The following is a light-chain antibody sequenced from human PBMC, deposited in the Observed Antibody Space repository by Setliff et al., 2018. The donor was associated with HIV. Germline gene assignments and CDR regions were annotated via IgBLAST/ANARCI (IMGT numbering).Light chain of an antibody. J-gene: IGLJ1*01. V-gene: IGLV2-14*01. CDR2: EVS. CDR1: SRDVGGYNY. Sequence: LTQPASVSGSPGQSITISCTGTSRDVGGYNYVSWYQQHPGKAPKLMIYEVSNRPSGVSNRFSGSKSGNTASLTISGLQAEDEADYYRSSYTSSSTLYVFGTGTKVTVL. CDR3: SSYTSSSTLYV.